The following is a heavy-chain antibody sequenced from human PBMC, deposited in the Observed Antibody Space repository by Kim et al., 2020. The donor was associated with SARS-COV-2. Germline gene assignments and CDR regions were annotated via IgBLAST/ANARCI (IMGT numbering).Heavy chain of an antibody. D-gene: IGHD3-10*01. V-gene: IGHV3-30*04. CDR2: ISYDGSNK. J-gene: IGHJ4*02. CDR1: GFTFSSYA. Sequence: GGSLRLSCAASGFTFSSYAMHWVRQAPGKGLEGVAVISYDGSNKYYADSVKGRFTISRDNSKNTLYLQMNSLRAEDTAVYYCAREGITMVRGVFDYWGQG. CDR3: AREGITMVRGVFDY.